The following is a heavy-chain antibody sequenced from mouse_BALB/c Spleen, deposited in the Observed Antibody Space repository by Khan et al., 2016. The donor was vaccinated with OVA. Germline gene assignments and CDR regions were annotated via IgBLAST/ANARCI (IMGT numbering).Heavy chain of an antibody. V-gene: IGHV3-8*02. D-gene: IGHD2-12*01. J-gene: IGHJ3*01. Sequence: EVQLQESGPSLVKPSQTLSLTCSVTGDSITSGYWNWIRKFPGNKLEYMGYIIYTGYTYYNPYLISRISITRHTSKNQYYLQLSSVTDEDTATYYCARSTYRYAFVYWGQGTLVTVSA. CDR1: GDSITSGY. CDR2: IIYTGYT. CDR3: ARSTYRYAFVY.